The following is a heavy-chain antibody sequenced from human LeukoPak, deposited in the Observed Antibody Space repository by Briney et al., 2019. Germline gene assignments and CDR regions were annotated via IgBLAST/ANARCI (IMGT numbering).Heavy chain of an antibody. J-gene: IGHJ4*02. Sequence: GGSLRLSRAASGFTFSSYWMHWVRQAPGKGLVWVSRINSDGSSTSYADSVKGRFTISRDNAKNTLYLQMNSLRAEDTAVYYCARGAYYYDSSGYLDYWGQGTLVTVSS. CDR3: ARGAYYYDSSGYLDY. V-gene: IGHV3-74*01. D-gene: IGHD3-22*01. CDR1: GFTFSSYW. CDR2: INSDGSST.